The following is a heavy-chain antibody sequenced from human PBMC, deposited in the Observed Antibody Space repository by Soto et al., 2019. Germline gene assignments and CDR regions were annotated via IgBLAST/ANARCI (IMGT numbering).Heavy chain of an antibody. D-gene: IGHD6-6*01. V-gene: IGHV5-10-1*01. CDR1: GYSFTSYW. J-gene: IGHJ6*02. CDR3: ARKLVSIAARRYGMDV. CDR2: IDPSDSYT. Sequence: GESLKISCKGSGYSFTSYWISWVRQMPGKGLEWMGRIDPSDSYTNYSPSFQGHVTISADKSISTAYLQWSSLKASDTAMYYCARKLVSIAARRYGMDVWGQGTTVTVSS.